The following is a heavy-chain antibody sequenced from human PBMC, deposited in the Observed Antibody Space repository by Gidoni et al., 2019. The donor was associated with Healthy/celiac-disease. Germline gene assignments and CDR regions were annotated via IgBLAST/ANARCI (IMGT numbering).Heavy chain of an antibody. CDR1: GFTFSSYA. CDR3: AKGQQLVSYYYGMDV. Sequence: EVQLLESGGGLVQPGGSLRLSCAAVGFTFSSYAMSWVRQAPGKGLEWVSAISGSGGSTYYADSVKGRFTISRDNSKNTLYLQMNSLRAEDTAVYYCAKGQQLVSYYYGMDVWGQGTTVTVSS. D-gene: IGHD6-13*01. CDR2: ISGSGGST. J-gene: IGHJ6*02. V-gene: IGHV3-23*01.